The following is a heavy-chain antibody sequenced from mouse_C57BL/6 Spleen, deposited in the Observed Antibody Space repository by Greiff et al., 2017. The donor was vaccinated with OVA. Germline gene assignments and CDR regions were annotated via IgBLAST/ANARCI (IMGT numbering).Heavy chain of an antibody. CDR1: GYTFTSYW. CDR2: IDPSDSYT. D-gene: IGHD1-1*01. CDR3: ARGYGSSYWYFDV. J-gene: IGHJ1*03. V-gene: IGHV1-59*01. Sequence: QVHVKQSGAELVRPGTSVKLSCKASGYTFTSYWMHWVKQRPGQGLEWIGVIDPSDSYTNYNQKFKGKATLTVDTSSSTAYMQLSSLTSEDSAVYYCARGYGSSYWYFDVWGTGTTVTVSS.